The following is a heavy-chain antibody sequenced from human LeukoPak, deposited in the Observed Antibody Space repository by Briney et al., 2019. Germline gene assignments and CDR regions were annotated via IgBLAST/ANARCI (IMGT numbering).Heavy chain of an antibody. D-gene: IGHD6-13*01. J-gene: IGHJ4*02. V-gene: IGHV3-64D*06. Sequence: GGSLRLYCSASGFIISNYAMHWVRQAPGQGLDYISAISADGGSTYYADSVKGRFTISRDNSKNTLYLQMSSLRAEDTAIYHCVKDLYKGDSSSWYYFHYWGQGTLVTVSS. CDR3: VKDLYKGDSSSWYYFHY. CDR1: GFIISNYA. CDR2: ISADGGST.